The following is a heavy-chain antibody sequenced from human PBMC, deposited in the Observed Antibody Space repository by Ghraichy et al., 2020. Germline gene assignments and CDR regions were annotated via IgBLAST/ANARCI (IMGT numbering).Heavy chain of an antibody. CDR3: AKGNGSGNFNELED. V-gene: IGHV3-23*01. CDR1: GFTLSSYA. J-gene: IGHJ4*02. Sequence: GGSLRLSCAASGFTLSSYAMSWVRQAPGKGLQWVSGISGNKGVTYYTDSVKGRFTISRDNSKNTLYLQMNSLGTEDTATYYCAKGNGSGNFNELEDWGQGTLVTVSS. D-gene: IGHD3-10*01. CDR2: ISGNKGVT.